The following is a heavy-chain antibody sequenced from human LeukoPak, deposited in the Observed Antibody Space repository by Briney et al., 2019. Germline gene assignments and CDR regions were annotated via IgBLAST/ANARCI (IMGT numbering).Heavy chain of an antibody. J-gene: IGHJ4*02. D-gene: IGHD2-15*01. CDR1: GFTFSTYW. CDR3: AKDTCSGGSCTPGDY. V-gene: IGHV3-43*02. CDR2: ISGDGGST. Sequence: AGGSLRLSCAASGFTFSTYWMHWVRQAPGKGLEWVSLISGDGGSTYYADSVKGRFTISRDNSKNSLYLQMNSLRTEDTALYYCAKDTCSGGSCTPGDYWGQGTLVTVSS.